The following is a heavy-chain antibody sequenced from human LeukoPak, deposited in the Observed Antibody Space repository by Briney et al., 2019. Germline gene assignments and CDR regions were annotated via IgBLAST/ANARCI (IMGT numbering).Heavy chain of an antibody. Sequence: PGGSLRLSCAASGFSFHTYYINWVRLAPGKGLEWVSSISANSVYLHYADSVKGRFTISRDNAKKLVYLRMNSLRAEGTALYYCVKSRSRYDWTNYFDFWGQGTQVTVSS. V-gene: IGHV3-21*01. D-gene: IGHD3-16*01. CDR2: ISANSVYL. J-gene: IGHJ4*02. CDR1: GFSFHTYY. CDR3: VKSRSRYDWTNYFDF.